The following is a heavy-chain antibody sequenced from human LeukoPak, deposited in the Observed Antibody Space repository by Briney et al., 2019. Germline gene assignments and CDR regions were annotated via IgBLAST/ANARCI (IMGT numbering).Heavy chain of an antibody. CDR2: INPNSGGT. CDR3: ARNSGYDLYYYYYMDV. Sequence: GASVKVSCKASGYTFTGYYMHWVRQAPGQGLEWMGWINPNSGGTNYAQKFQGRVTMTRDTSISTAYMELSRLRSDDTAVYYCARNSGYDLYYYYYMDVWGKGTTVTVSS. CDR1: GYTFTGYY. J-gene: IGHJ6*03. D-gene: IGHD5-12*01. V-gene: IGHV1-2*02.